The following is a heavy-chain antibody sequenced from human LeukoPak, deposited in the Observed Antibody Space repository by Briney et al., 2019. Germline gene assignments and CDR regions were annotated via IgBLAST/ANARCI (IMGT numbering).Heavy chain of an antibody. J-gene: IGHJ4*02. D-gene: IGHD5-18*01. CDR1: GFTFSNYW. V-gene: IGHV3-7*01. CDR3: VNEGEIGYGYFY. CDR2: IKQDGSEK. Sequence: PGGSLRLSCAASGFTFSNYWMSWVRQAPGKGLEWVANIKQDGSEKNYVDSVKGRFTISRDNAKNSLYLQMNSLRAEDTAVYYCVNEGEIGYGYFYWGQGTLVTVSS.